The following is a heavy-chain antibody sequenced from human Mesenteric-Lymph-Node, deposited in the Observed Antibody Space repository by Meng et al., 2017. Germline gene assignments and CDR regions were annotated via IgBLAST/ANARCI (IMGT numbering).Heavy chain of an antibody. CDR1: VYTFTSYG. V-gene: IGHV1-2*02. CDR3: TFSSGLLPHFDY. Sequence: QVQPLQSGAEVRKPGALVEVCYKASVYTFTSYGISWVRQAPGQGLEWMGWINPNSGGTNYAQKFQGRVTMTRDTSISKAYMELSRLRSDDTAVYYCTFSSGLLPHFDYWGQGTLVTVSS. CDR2: INPNSGGT. J-gene: IGHJ4*02. D-gene: IGHD3-22*01.